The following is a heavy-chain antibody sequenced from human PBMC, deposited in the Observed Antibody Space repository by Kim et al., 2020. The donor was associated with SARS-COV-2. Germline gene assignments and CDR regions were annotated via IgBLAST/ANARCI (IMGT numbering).Heavy chain of an antibody. CDR3: AKDRGSSTRGNFDY. CDR1: GFTFGDYA. J-gene: IGHJ4*02. Sequence: GGSLRLSCAASGFTFGDYAMHWVRQAPGKGLEWVSGISWNSGSIGYADSVKGRFTISRDNAKNSLYLQMNSLRAEDTALYYCAKDRGSSTRGNFDYWGQGTLVTVSS. D-gene: IGHD1-26*01. CDR2: ISWNSGSI. V-gene: IGHV3-9*01.